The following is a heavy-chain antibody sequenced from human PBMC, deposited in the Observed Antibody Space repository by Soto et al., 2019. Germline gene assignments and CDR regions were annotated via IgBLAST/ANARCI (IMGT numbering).Heavy chain of an antibody. V-gene: IGHV1-46*03. CDR2: INPSGGST. D-gene: IGHD5-12*01. Sequence: QVQLVQSGAEVKKPGASVKVSCKASGYTFTSYYMHWVRQAPGQGLEWMGIINPSGGSTSYAQKFQGRVTMTXXTXTXXVYMERSSLRSEDTAVYYCASGGRDGYNEGYYFDYWGQGPLVTVSS. CDR1: GYTFTSYY. J-gene: IGHJ4*02. CDR3: ASGGRDGYNEGYYFDY.